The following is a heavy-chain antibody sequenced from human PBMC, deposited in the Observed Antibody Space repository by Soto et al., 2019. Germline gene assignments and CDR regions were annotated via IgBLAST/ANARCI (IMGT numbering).Heavy chain of an antibody. D-gene: IGHD4-17*01. CDR2: IIPIFGTA. Sequence: QVPLVQSGAEVKKPGSSVKVSCKASGGTFSSYAISWVRQAPGQGLEWMGGIIPIFGTANYAQKFQGRVTITADESTSTAYIELSSLRSEDTAVYYCARPGGPNYGGPWGMDVWGQGTTVTVSS. J-gene: IGHJ6*02. CDR3: ARPGGPNYGGPWGMDV. CDR1: GGTFSSYA. V-gene: IGHV1-69*01.